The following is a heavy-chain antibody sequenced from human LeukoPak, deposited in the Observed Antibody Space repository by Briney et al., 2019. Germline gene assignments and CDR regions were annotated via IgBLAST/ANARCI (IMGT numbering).Heavy chain of an antibody. CDR3: QRITIFGVVIDFDY. CDR1: GYAFSFYG. V-gene: IGHV1-18*01. D-gene: IGHD3-3*01. CDR2: ISVNNGNT. J-gene: IGHJ4*02. Sequence: ASVKVSCKASGYAFSFYGINCVRQAPGQGLEWMGFISVNNGNTHYAEKFQGRVTMATDTSTSTAYLEVRSLRSDDTAVYYCQRITIFGVVIDFDYWGPGTLVTVSS.